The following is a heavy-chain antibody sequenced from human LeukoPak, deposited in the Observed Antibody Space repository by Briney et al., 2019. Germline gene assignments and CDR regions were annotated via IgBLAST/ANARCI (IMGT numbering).Heavy chain of an antibody. J-gene: IGHJ5*02. V-gene: IGHV7-4-1*02. CDR1: GYTFTSYA. D-gene: IGHD3-9*01. Sequence: GASVKVSCKASGYTFTSYAMNWVRQAPGQGLEWMGWFNTNTGNPTYAQGFTGRFVFSLDTSVSTAYLQISSLKAEDTAVYYCALLGILTGSPSDPWGQGTLVTVSS. CDR3: ALLGILTGSPSDP. CDR2: FNTNTGNP.